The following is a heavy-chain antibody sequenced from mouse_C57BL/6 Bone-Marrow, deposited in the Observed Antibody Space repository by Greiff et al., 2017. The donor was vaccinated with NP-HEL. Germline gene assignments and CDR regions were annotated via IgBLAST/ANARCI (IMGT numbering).Heavy chain of an antibody. CDR2: IWSGGST. CDR3: AKNYNYSNYRGGNYAMDY. CDR1: GFSLTSYG. J-gene: IGHJ4*01. Sequence: QVQLKESGPGLVQPSQSLSITCTVSGFSLTSYGVHWVRQPPGKGLEWLGVIWSGGSTDYNAAFISRLSISKDNSKSQVFFKMNSLQADDTAIYYCAKNYNYSNYRGGNYAMDYWGQGTSVTVSS. V-gene: IGHV2-4*01. D-gene: IGHD2-5*01.